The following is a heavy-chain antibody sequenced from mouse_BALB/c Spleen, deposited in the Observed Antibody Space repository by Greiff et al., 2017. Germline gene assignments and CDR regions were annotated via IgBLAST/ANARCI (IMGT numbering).Heavy chain of an antibody. CDR1: GYTFTNYW. CDR2: IYPGGGYT. J-gene: IGHJ3*01. CDR3: ARNYYGNYVFAY. V-gene: IGHV1-63*02. Sequence: QVQLQQSGAELVRPGTSVKISCKASGYTFTNYWLGWVKQRPGHGLEWIGDIYPGGGYTNYNEKFKGKATLTADTSSSTAYMQLSSLTSEDSAVYFCARNYYGNYVFAYWGQGTLVTVSA. D-gene: IGHD2-1*01.